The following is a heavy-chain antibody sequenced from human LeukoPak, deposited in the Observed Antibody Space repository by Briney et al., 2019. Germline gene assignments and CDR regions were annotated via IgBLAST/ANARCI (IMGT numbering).Heavy chain of an antibody. CDR3: AKDLSGWYDFDY. CDR1: GFTFSSYA. CDR2: ISGSGGST. Sequence: TGGSLRLSCAASGFTFSSYARSWVRQAPGKGLEWVSAISGSGGSTYYADSVKGRFTISRDNSKSTLYLQMNNLRAEDTAVYYCAKDLSGWYDFDYWGQGTLVTVSS. J-gene: IGHJ4*02. D-gene: IGHD6-13*01. V-gene: IGHV3-23*01.